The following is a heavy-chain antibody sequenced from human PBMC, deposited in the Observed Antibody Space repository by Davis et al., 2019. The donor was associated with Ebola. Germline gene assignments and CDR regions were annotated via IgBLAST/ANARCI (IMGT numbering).Heavy chain of an antibody. CDR2: IIGNGEKT. CDR3: VKVGVATITGWYGMDD. J-gene: IGHJ6*02. D-gene: IGHD5-12*01. V-gene: IGHV3-23*01. Sequence: GGSLRLSCAASGFTFNIYAMSWVRQAPGKGLEWVSFIIGNGEKTYSADSVKGRFTISRDNSRNNLYLEMNILRAEDTAVYYCVKVGVATITGWYGMDDWGRGTTVTVSS. CDR1: GFTFNIYA.